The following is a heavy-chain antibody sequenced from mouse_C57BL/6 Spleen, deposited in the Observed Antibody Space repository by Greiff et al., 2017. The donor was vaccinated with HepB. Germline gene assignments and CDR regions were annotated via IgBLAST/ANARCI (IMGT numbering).Heavy chain of an antibody. V-gene: IGHV1-34*01. CDR2: IYPNNGGN. CDR3: ARSPFYYGSSWDYAMDY. Sequence: VQLKESGPELVKPGASVKMSCKASGYTFTDYYMHWVKQSHGKSLEWIGYIYPNNGGNGYNQKFKGKATLTVDKSSSTAYMELRSLTSEDSAVYYCARSPFYYGSSWDYAMDYWGQGTSVTVSS. CDR1: GYTFTDYY. D-gene: IGHD1-1*01. J-gene: IGHJ4*01.